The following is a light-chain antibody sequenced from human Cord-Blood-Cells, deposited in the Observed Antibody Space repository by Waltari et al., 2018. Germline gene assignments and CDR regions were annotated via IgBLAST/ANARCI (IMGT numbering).Light chain of an antibody. CDR1: QSVSSN. Sequence: EIVMTQSPATLSVSPGESATLSCRASQSVSSNLAWYQQKPGQAPRLLIYGASTRATGIPARFSGSGSGTESTLTISSLQSEDFAVYYCQQYNNWPPLTFGGGTKVEIK. CDR3: QQYNNWPPLT. V-gene: IGKV3-15*01. J-gene: IGKJ4*01. CDR2: GAS.